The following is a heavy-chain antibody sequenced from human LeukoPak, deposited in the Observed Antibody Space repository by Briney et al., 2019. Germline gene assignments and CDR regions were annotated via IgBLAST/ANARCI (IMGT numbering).Heavy chain of an antibody. J-gene: IGHJ2*01. Sequence: GGSLRLSCAASGFIFSGYGMHWVRQAPGKGLEWVALISHDESNKHYADSVKGRFTISRDNAKNTLSLHMSSLRAEDAAIYYCVRETYGAGNRSFDLWGRGTLVVVSS. D-gene: IGHD3-10*01. CDR1: GFIFSGYG. CDR3: VRETYGAGNRSFDL. V-gene: IGHV3-30*03. CDR2: ISHDESNK.